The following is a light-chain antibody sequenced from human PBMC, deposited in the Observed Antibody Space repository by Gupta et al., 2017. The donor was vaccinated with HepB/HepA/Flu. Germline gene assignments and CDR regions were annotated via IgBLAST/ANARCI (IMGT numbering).Light chain of an antibody. CDR1: KLGDKY. V-gene: IGLV3-1*01. CDR2: QDS. Sequence: SYELTQPPSVSVSPGQTASLTCSGDKLGDKYACWYQQKPGQSPGLVIYQDSKRPSGIPERFSGSNSGNKATLTISGTQAMDEADYYCQAWDSSTGVFGGGTKVTVL. J-gene: IGLJ2*01. CDR3: QAWDSSTGV.